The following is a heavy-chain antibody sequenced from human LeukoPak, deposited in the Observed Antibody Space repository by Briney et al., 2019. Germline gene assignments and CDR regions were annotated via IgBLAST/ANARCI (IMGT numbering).Heavy chain of an antibody. V-gene: IGHV4-34*01. CDR2: INHSGST. CDR3: ARHRSYYESRDAFDI. J-gene: IGHJ3*02. CDR1: GGSFSGYY. D-gene: IGHD3-3*01. Sequence: SETLSLTCAVYGGSFSGYYWSWIRQPPGKGLEWIGEINHSGSTNYNPSLKSRVTISVDTSKNQFSLKLSSVTAADTAVYYCARHRSYYESRDAFDIWGQGTMVTVSS.